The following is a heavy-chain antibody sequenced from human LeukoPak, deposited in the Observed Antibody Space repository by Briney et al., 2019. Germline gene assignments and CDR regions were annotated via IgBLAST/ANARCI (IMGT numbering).Heavy chain of an antibody. D-gene: IGHD6-6*01. CDR2: INHSGST. Sequence: SETLSLTCAVYGGSFSGYYWSWIRQPPGKGLEWIGEINHSGSTNYNPSLKSRVTISVDTSKNQFSLKLSSVTAADTAVYYCARQTKIAARRDYFDYWGQGTLVTVSS. CDR1: GGSFSGYY. V-gene: IGHV4-34*01. J-gene: IGHJ4*02. CDR3: ARQTKIAARRDYFDY.